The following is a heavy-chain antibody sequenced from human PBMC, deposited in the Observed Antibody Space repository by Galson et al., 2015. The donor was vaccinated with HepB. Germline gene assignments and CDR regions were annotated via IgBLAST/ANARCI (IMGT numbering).Heavy chain of an antibody. Sequence: SLRLSCAASGFTFSSYAMHWVRQAPGKGLEWVAVISYDGSNKYYADSVKGRFTISRDNSKNTLYLQMNSLRAEDTAVYYCARDLYGSGSHPFDYWGQGTLVTVSS. CDR1: GFTFSSYA. J-gene: IGHJ4*02. CDR3: ARDLYGSGSHPFDY. CDR2: ISYDGSNK. D-gene: IGHD3-10*01. V-gene: IGHV3-30-3*01.